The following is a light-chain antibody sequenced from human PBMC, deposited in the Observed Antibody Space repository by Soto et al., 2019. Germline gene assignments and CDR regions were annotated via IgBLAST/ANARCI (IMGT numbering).Light chain of an antibody. V-gene: IGKV1-39*01. CDR2: AAS. Sequence: DIQMTQSPSSLSASVGDRVTITCRASQSMSSYLNWYQQKPGKAPKLLIYAASSLQSGVPSRFSGSGSGTDFTLTISSLQREDFATYYCQQSYSTPPYTFGQGTKLEIK. J-gene: IGKJ2*01. CDR3: QQSYSTPPYT. CDR1: QSMSSY.